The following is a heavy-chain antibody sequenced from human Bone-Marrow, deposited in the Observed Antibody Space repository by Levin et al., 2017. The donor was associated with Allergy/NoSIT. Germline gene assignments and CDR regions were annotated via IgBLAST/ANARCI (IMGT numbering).Heavy chain of an antibody. V-gene: IGHV4-4*07. J-gene: IGHJ6*02. CDR3: ARDTHGAAPTPPGWYGMDV. CDR1: GGSISSYY. D-gene: IGHD6-6*01. CDR2: IYTSGST. Sequence: SETLSLTCTVSGGSISSYYWSWIRQPAGKGLEWIGRIYTSGSTNYNPSLKSRVTMSVDTSKNQFSLKLSSVTAADTAVYYCARDTHGAAPTPPGWYGMDVWGQGTTVTVSS.